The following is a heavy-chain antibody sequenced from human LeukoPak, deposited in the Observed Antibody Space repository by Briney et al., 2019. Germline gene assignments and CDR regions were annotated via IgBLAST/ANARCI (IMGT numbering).Heavy chain of an antibody. D-gene: IGHD3-22*01. Sequence: ASVKVSCKASGYTFTSYGISWVRQAPGQGLEWMGWISAYNGNTNYAQKLQGRVTMTTDTSTSTAYMELRSPRSDDTAVYYCARVRGGGYYYDSSGYFDYWGQGTLVTVSS. CDR2: ISAYNGNT. CDR1: GYTFTSYG. J-gene: IGHJ4*02. V-gene: IGHV1-18*01. CDR3: ARVRGGGYYYDSSGYFDY.